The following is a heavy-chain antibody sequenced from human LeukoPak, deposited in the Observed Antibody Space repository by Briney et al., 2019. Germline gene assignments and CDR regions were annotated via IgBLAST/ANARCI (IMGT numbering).Heavy chain of an antibody. J-gene: IGHJ4*02. Sequence: AGGSLRLSCAASGFTFSSYAMSWVRQAPGKGLEWVSYISNSGGTIYYTDPVKGRFTISRDNAKNSLYLQMNSLRAEDTAVYYCARRYSNSFDYWGQGTLVTVSS. CDR1: GFTFSSYA. CDR3: ARRYSNSFDY. CDR2: ISNSGGTI. D-gene: IGHD4-11*01. V-gene: IGHV3-48*04.